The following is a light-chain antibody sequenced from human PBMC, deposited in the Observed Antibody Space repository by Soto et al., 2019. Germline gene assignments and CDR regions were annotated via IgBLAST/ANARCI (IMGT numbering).Light chain of an antibody. V-gene: IGKV1-5*01. J-gene: IGKJ1*01. Sequence: DIQMTQSPSTLSASVGDRFTITFRASQSISSWLAWYQQKPGKAPKLLIYDASSLESGVPSRFSGSGSGTEFTLTISSLQPDDFATYYCQQYSRYSTFGQGTKVDIK. CDR3: QQYSRYST. CDR1: QSISSW. CDR2: DAS.